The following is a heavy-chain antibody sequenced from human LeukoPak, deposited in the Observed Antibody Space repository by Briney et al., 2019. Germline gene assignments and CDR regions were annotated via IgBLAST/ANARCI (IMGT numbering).Heavy chain of an antibody. V-gene: IGHV3-74*01. CDR1: GFTFSSYW. Sequence: PGGSLRLSCAASGFTFSSYWMHWVRQAPGKGLVWVSRINNDGSTTSYADSVKGRFTISRDNAKNSLYLQMNSLRAEDTAVYYCARDQNGDYGAFDIWGQGTMVTVSS. D-gene: IGHD4-17*01. CDR3: ARDQNGDYGAFDI. J-gene: IGHJ3*02. CDR2: INNDGSTT.